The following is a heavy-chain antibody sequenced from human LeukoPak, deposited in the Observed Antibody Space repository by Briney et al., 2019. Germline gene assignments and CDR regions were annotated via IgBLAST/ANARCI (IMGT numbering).Heavy chain of an antibody. J-gene: IGHJ3*02. CDR1: GFTFGDYA. V-gene: IGHV3-49*04. CDR2: IRSKAYGGTT. Sequence: GGSLRLSCTASGFTFGDYAMSWVRQAPGKGLEWVGFIRSKAYGGTTEYAASVKGRFTISRDDSKSIAYLQMNSLKTEDTAVYYCTRVYYYDSSGYYSGAFDIWGQGTMVTVPS. CDR3: TRVYYYDSSGYYSGAFDI. D-gene: IGHD3-22*01.